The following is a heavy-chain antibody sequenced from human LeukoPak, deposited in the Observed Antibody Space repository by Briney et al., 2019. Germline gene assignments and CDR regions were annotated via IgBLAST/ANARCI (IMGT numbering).Heavy chain of an antibody. J-gene: IGHJ6*02. Sequence: PSETLSLTCTVSGGSISSGSYYWSWLRQPAGTGLEWIGRIYTSGSTNYNPSLKSRVTISVDTSKNQFSLKLSSVTAADTAVYYCARDIAARDYYYGMDVWGQGTTVTVSS. CDR2: IYTSGST. CDR1: GGSISSGSYY. V-gene: IGHV4-61*02. CDR3: ARDIAARDYYYGMDV. D-gene: IGHD6-6*01.